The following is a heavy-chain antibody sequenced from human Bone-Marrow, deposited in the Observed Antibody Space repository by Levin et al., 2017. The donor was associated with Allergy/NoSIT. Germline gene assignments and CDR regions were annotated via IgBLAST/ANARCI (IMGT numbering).Heavy chain of an antibody. CDR2: IDPTGSDG. CDR3: ASLENF. CDR1: GFSFISSW. Sequence: QTGGSLRLSCEASGFSFISSWMHWVRQAPGKGLEWVARIDPTGSDGSYADSVKGRFTISKDNAKNMLYLQMDSLRGEDTALYYCASLENFWGQGALVTVSS. J-gene: IGHJ4*02. D-gene: IGHD2/OR15-2a*01. V-gene: IGHV3-74*01.